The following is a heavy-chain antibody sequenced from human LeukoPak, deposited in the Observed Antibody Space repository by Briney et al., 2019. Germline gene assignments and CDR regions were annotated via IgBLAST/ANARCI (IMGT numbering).Heavy chain of an antibody. CDR1: GGSISSSSYY. Sequence: SETLSLTRTVSGGSISSSSYYWGWIRQPPGKGLEWIGSIYYSGSTYYNPSLKSRVTISVDTSKNQFSLKLSSVTAADTAVYYCARRPIVAGYFDYWGQGTLVTVSS. CDR2: IYYSGST. CDR3: ARRPIVAGYFDY. J-gene: IGHJ4*02. V-gene: IGHV4-39*01. D-gene: IGHD5-12*01.